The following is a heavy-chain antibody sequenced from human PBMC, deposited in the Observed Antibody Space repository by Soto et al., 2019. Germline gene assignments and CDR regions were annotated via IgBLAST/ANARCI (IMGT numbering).Heavy chain of an antibody. V-gene: IGHV3-66*01. CDR3: VRDQDTYGQAVFDS. Sequence: GGSLRLSCAASGFTVTTSYMGWVRQAPGKGLEWVSSIYTGVNTYYAESVRGRFTISRDNAKNTLYLHMNSLRHEDTAMYYCVRDQDTYGQAVFDSWGQGT. CDR2: IYTGVNT. D-gene: IGHD2-15*01. CDR1: GFTVTTSY. J-gene: IGHJ5*01.